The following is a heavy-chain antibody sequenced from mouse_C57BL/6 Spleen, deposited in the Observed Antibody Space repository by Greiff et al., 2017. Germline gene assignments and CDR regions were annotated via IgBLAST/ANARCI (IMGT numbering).Heavy chain of an antibody. CDR1: GYTFTSYW. CDR2: IDPSDSET. J-gene: IGHJ2*01. D-gene: IGHD2-3*01. V-gene: IGHV1-52*01. Sequence: QVQLQQPGAELVRPGSSVKLSCKASGYTFTSYWMHWVKQRPIQGLEWIGNIDPSDSETHYNQKFKDKATLTVDKSSSTAYMQLSSLTSEDSAVYYCARGCDGYYGYFDYWGQGTTLTVSS. CDR3: ARGCDGYYGYFDY.